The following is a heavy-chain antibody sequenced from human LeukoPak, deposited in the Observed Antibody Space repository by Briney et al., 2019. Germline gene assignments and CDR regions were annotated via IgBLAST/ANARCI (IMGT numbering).Heavy chain of an antibody. CDR1: GYSISSGYY. Sequence: SETLSLTCTVSGYSISSGYYWGWIRQPPGKGLEWIGSIYHSGSTYYNPSLKGRVTISVDTSKNQFSLKLSSVTAADTAVYYCARAVGSSGWYSDYWGQGTLVTVSS. D-gene: IGHD6-19*01. CDR2: IYHSGST. V-gene: IGHV4-38-2*02. CDR3: ARAVGSSGWYSDY. J-gene: IGHJ4*02.